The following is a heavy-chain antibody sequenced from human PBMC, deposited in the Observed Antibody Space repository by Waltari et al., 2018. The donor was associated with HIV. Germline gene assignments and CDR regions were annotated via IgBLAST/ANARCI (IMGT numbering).Heavy chain of an antibody. D-gene: IGHD3-10*01. CDR2: INKSGST. J-gene: IGHJ3*02. CDR1: GGSLSGYY. Sequence: QVQLQQWGAGLLKPSETLSLTCAVYGGSLSGYYWSWIRQPPGKALEWIGEINKSGSTNDNPSLKRRVTRSVDTSKNQCSLKLSSVTAADTAVYYCARGYYYGSGSSPNAFDIWGQGTMVTVSS. V-gene: IGHV4-34*01. CDR3: ARGYYYGSGSSPNAFDI.